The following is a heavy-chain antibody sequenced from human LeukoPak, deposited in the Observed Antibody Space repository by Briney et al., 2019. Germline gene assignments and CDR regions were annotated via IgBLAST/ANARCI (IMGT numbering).Heavy chain of an antibody. CDR1: GYTFTGYY. J-gene: IGHJ5*02. D-gene: IGHD6-13*01. CDR3: ASTGQQLVDGDWFDP. Sequence: GASVKVSCKASGYTFTGYYMHWVRQAPGQGLEWMGWINPNSGGTNYAQKFQDRVTMTRDTSINTAYMELSRLRSDDTAVYFCASTGQQLVDGDWFDPWGQGTLVTVSS. CDR2: INPNSGGT. V-gene: IGHV1-2*02.